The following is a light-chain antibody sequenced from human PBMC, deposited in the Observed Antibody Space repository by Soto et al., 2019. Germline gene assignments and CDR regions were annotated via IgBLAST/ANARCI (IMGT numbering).Light chain of an antibody. V-gene: IGKV3-11*01. CDR1: QSVSNY. CDR2: DAS. CDR3: QQRSSWPLLT. J-gene: IGKJ4*01. Sequence: EIVLTQSPATLSLSPGERATLSCRASQSVSNYLAWFQQKPGQAPRLLIYDASNRATGIQARFSVSGSGTDFTLTISSLEPEDFAVYYCQQRSSWPLLTFGGGTKVEI.